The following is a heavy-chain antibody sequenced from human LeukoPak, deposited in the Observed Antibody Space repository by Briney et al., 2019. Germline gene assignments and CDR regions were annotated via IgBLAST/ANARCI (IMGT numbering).Heavy chain of an antibody. D-gene: IGHD6-19*01. CDR3: ARHTGQWGFDY. V-gene: IGHV4-4*02. J-gene: IGHJ4*02. Sequence: SETLSLTCAVSGGSISSSNWWSWVRQPPGKGLEWIGEIYHSGSTNYNPSLKSRVTISVDTSKNQFSLKLSSVTAADTAVYYCARHTGQWGFDYWGQGTLVTVSS. CDR2: IYHSGST. CDR1: GGSISSSNW.